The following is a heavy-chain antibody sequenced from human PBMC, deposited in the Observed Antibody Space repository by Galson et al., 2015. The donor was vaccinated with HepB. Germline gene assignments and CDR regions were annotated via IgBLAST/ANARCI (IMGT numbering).Heavy chain of an antibody. D-gene: IGHD3-9*01. J-gene: IGHJ4*02. CDR2: IYYSGST. Sequence: SETLSLTCTVSGGSVSSGSYYWSWIRQPPGKGLEWIGYIYYSGSTNYNPSLKSRVTISVDTSKNQFSLKLSSVTAADTAVYYCARESRGDILTGYYVHPHFDYWGQGTLVTVSS. CDR3: ARESRGDILTGYYVHPHFDY. V-gene: IGHV4-61*01. CDR1: GGSVSSGSYY.